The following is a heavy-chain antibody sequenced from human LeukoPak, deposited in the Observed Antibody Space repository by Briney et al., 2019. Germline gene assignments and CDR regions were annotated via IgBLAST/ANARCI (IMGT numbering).Heavy chain of an antibody. Sequence: ASVKVSCKVSGYTLTNLSIHWVRQAPGKGLEWMGGFDPEDGETIYAQNFQGRVSMTEDTSTDTAYMEFPSLRSEDTAVYYCAAGYDSAWSQDSFDVWGQGTMVTVSS. D-gene: IGHD6-19*01. V-gene: IGHV1-24*01. CDR3: AAGYDSAWSQDSFDV. CDR1: GYTLTNLS. J-gene: IGHJ3*01. CDR2: FDPEDGET.